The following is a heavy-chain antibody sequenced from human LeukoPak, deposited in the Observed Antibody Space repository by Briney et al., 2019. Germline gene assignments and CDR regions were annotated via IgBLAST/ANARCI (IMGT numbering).Heavy chain of an antibody. V-gene: IGHV3-48*01. D-gene: IGHD6-19*01. Sequence: GGSLRLSCAASRFTFSSYSMNWVRQAPGKGLEWVSYISSSSSTIYYADSVKGRFTISRDNAKNSLYLQMNSLRAEDTAVYYCAIRTLSGWLDYWGQGTLVTVSS. CDR3: AIRTLSGWLDY. CDR1: RFTFSSYS. CDR2: ISSSSSTI. J-gene: IGHJ4*02.